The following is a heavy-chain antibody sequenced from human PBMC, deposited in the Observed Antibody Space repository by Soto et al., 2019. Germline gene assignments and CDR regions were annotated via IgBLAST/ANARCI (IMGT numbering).Heavy chain of an antibody. Sequence: SETLSLTCAVSGGSISSGGYSWSWIRQPPGKGLEWIGYIYHSGSTYYNPSLKSRVTISVDRSKNQFSLKLSSVTAADTAVYYCARDNYGGKIDYWGQGTLVTVSS. D-gene: IGHD4-17*01. CDR2: IYHSGST. J-gene: IGHJ4*02. V-gene: IGHV4-30-2*01. CDR3: ARDNYGGKIDY. CDR1: GGSISSGGYS.